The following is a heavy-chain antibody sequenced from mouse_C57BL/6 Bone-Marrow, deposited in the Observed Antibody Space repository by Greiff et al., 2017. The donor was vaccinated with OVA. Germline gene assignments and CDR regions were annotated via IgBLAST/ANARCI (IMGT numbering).Heavy chain of an antibody. V-gene: IGHV6-6*01. Sequence: EVKLVESGGGLVQPGGSMKLSCAASGFTFSDAWMDWVRQSPEKGLEWVAEIRNKANNHATYYAESVKGRFTISRDDSKSRVYLQMNSLRAEDTGIYYGTPLPLGPYYAMDYWGQGTSVTVSS. J-gene: IGHJ4*01. D-gene: IGHD4-1*01. CDR2: IRNKANNHAT. CDR1: GFTFSDAW. CDR3: TPLPLGPYYAMDY.